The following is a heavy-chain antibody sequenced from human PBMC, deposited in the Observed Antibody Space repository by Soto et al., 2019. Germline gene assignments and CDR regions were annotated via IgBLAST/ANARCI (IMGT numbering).Heavy chain of an antibody. V-gene: IGHV1-2*04. CDR3: AVIAAAEALDY. CDR2: INPNSGGT. CDR1: GYTFTGYY. Sequence: ASVKVSCKASGYTFTGYYMHWVRQAPGQGLEWMGWINPNSGGTNYAQKFQGWVTMTRDTSISAAYMELSRLRSDDTAVYYCAVIAAAEALDYWGQGTLVTVSS. J-gene: IGHJ4*02. D-gene: IGHD6-13*01.